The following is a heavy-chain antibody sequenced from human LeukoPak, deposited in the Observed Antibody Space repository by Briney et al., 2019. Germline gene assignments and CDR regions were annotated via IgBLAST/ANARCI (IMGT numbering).Heavy chain of an antibody. CDR2: MNPNSGNT. D-gene: IGHD3-10*01. V-gene: IGHV1-8*01. CDR1: GYTFTSYD. CDR3: ARFMVRGVIITRYYYYYMDV. Sequence: ASVKVSCKASGYTFTSYDINWVRQATGQGLEWMGWMNPNSGNTGSAQKFQGRVTMTRNTSISTAYMELSSLRSEDTAVYYCARFMVRGVIITRYYYYYMDVWGKGTTVTVSS. J-gene: IGHJ6*03.